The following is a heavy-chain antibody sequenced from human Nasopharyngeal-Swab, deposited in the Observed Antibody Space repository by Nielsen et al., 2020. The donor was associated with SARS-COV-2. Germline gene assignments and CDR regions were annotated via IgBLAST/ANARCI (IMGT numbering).Heavy chain of an antibody. V-gene: IGHV3-48*02. CDR3: ARGGYYYDSSGRPATWFDP. D-gene: IGHD3-22*01. Sequence: GESLKISCAASGFTFSSYSMNWVRQAPGKGLEWVSYISSSSSTIYYADSVKGRFTISRDNAKNSLYLQMNSLRDEDTAVYYCARGGYYYDSSGRPATWFDPWGQGTLVTVSS. CDR1: GFTFSSYS. J-gene: IGHJ5*02. CDR2: ISSSSSTI.